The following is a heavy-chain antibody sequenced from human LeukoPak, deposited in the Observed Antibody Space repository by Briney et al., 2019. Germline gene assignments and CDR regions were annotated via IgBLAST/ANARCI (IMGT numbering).Heavy chain of an antibody. CDR1: GFTFSSYN. Sequence: GGSLRLSCGASGFTFSSYNMNWVRQAPGKGLEWVSYISSSSTIFYADSVKGRFTISRDNAMNSLYLQMNSLRAEDTAVYYCARDGVSMVRGVRVLDYYNYYMDVWGKGTTVTISS. D-gene: IGHD3-10*01. V-gene: IGHV3-48*01. CDR2: ISSSSTI. CDR3: ARDGVSMVRGVRVLDYYNYYMDV. J-gene: IGHJ6*03.